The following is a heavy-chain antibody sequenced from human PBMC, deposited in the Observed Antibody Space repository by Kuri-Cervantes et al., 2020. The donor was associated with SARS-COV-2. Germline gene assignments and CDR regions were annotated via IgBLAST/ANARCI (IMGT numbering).Heavy chain of an antibody. CDR1: GFTFRSYE. CDR2: ISSSGSTI. J-gene: IGHJ5*02. D-gene: IGHD2-15*01. Sequence: GESLKISCAASGFTFRSYEMNWVRQAPGKGLEWVSYISSSGSTIYYADSVKGRFTISRDNAKNSLYLQMNSLRAEDTAVYYCARSYCSGGSCYSNWFDPWGQGTLVTVSS. CDR3: ARSYCSGGSCYSNWFDP. V-gene: IGHV3-48*03.